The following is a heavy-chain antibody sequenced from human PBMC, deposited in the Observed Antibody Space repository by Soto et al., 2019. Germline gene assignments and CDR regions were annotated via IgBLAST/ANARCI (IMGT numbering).Heavy chain of an antibody. Sequence: SGPTLVNPTQTLTLTCTFAGFSLSTSGMRVSWIRQPPGKALEWLARIDWDDDKFYSTSLKTRLTISKDTSKNQVVLTMTNMDPVDTATYYCARDSGSYYYYYGMDVWGQGTTVTVSS. CDR3: ARDSGSYYYYYGMDV. D-gene: IGHD1-26*01. J-gene: IGHJ6*02. V-gene: IGHV2-70*04. CDR1: GFSLSTSGMR. CDR2: IDWDDDK.